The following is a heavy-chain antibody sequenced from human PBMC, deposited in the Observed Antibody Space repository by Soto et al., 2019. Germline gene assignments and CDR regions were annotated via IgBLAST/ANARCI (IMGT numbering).Heavy chain of an antibody. CDR1: GGSINSYY. CDR3: ARTVPAVIVGLRAFDI. D-gene: IGHD2-2*01. V-gene: IGHV4-59*01. Sequence: QVQLQESGPGLVKPSETLSLTCTVSGGSINSYYWSWIRQPPGKGLEWIGYIHYSGNTNYNPSLKSRVTISVDTSKNQASLKLSSVTAADTAVYYCARTVPAVIVGLRAFDIWGQGTMVTVSS. CDR2: IHYSGNT. J-gene: IGHJ3*02.